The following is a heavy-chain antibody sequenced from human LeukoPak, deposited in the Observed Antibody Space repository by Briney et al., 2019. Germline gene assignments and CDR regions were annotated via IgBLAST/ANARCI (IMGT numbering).Heavy chain of an antibody. V-gene: IGHV3-48*01. J-gene: IGHJ4*02. CDR1: GFTFKFYS. CDR2: ISTNTTTI. Sequence: GGSLRLSCAASGFTFKFYSMNWVRQAPGKGLEWVSYISTNTTTIYYADSVKGRFTISRDNAKNSLYLQMNSLRAEDTAVYYCAKDLGFIVGGGYWGQGTLVTVSS. CDR3: AKDLGFIVGGGY. D-gene: IGHD1-26*01.